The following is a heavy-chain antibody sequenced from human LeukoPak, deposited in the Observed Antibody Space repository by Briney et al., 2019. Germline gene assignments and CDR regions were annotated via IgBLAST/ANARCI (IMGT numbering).Heavy chain of an antibody. Sequence: GGSLRLSCAASGFTFTSYWMHWVRQAPGKGLVWVSHINPDGSSTRYADSVKGRFTISRDNAKNSLYLQMNSLRAEDTAVYYCARSLELITIILSPDYWGQGTLVTVSS. J-gene: IGHJ4*02. D-gene: IGHD3-22*01. V-gene: IGHV3-74*01. CDR2: INPDGSST. CDR1: GFTFTSYW. CDR3: ARSLELITIILSPDY.